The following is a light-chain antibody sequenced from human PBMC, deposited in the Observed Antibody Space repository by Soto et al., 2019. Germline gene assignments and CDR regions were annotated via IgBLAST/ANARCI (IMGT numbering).Light chain of an antibody. CDR2: EVS. Sequence: QSVLTQPASVSGSPGQSITISCTGTSSDVGGYKYVSWYRQHPGKAPKLMIYEVSNRPSGVSNRFSGSKSGNTASLTISGLQAEDEADYYCSSYSSSRDVFFGGGTKVTVL. CDR3: SSYSSSRDVF. V-gene: IGLV2-14*01. J-gene: IGLJ2*01. CDR1: SSDVGGYKY.